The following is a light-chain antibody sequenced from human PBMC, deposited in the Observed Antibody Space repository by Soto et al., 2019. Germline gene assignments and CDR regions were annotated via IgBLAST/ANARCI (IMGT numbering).Light chain of an antibody. V-gene: IGKV1-39*01. CDR2: AAS. CDR1: QNVNRY. Sequence: IQLTQSPSSLSASVGDRVTITCRTSQNVNRYLNWYQQQPGKAPKLLIYAASILQSGVPSRFSGSGSGTDFTLAISSLQPEVFTTYYCQQSYSIPQTFGHGTKVEIK. J-gene: IGKJ1*01. CDR3: QQSYSIPQT.